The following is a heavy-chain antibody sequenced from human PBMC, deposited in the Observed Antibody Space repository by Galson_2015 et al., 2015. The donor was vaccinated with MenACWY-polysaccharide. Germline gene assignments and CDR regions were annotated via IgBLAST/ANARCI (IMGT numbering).Heavy chain of an antibody. CDR3: VRPSRMGPSRAFDF. CDR1: GGSFSGYY. J-gene: IGHJ4*02. Sequence: LSLTCAVYGGSFSGYYGGWIRQPPGKGLEWIGEINHSGSTSYNPSLKSRVTISVDTSKNQFSLKLSSVTAADTAMYYCVRPSRMGPSRAFDFWGQGALVTVSS. D-gene: IGHD2-2*01. V-gene: IGHV4-34*01. CDR2: INHSGST.